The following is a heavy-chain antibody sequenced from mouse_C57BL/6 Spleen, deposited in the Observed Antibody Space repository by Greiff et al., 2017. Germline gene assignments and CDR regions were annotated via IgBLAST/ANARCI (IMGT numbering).Heavy chain of an antibody. Sequence: VQRVESGPELVKPGASVKISCKASGYAFSSSWMNWVKQRPGKGLEWIGRIYPGDGDTNYNGKFKGKATLTADKSSSTAYMQLSSLTSEDSAVYFCARRDPFFDYWGQGTTLTVSS. V-gene: IGHV1-82*01. J-gene: IGHJ2*01. CDR1: GYAFSSSW. CDR2: IYPGDGDT. CDR3: ARRDPFFDY.